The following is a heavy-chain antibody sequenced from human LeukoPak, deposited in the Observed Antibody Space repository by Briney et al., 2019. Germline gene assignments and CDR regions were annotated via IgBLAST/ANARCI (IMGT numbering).Heavy chain of an antibody. D-gene: IGHD3-9*01. V-gene: IGHV4-30-4*02. CDR3: ASYDILTGSLDY. CDR2: IYYSGST. Sequence: PSETRSLTCTVSGGSISSGDYYWSWIRQPPGKGLEWIGYIYYSGSTYYNPSLKSRVTISVDTSKNQFSLKLSSVTAADTAVYYCASYDILTGSLDYWGQGTLVTVSS. J-gene: IGHJ4*02. CDR1: GGSISSGDYY.